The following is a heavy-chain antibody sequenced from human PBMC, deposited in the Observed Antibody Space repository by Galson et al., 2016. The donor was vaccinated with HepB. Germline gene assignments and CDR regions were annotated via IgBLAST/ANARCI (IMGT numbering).Heavy chain of an antibody. J-gene: IGHJ4*02. CDR3: TTSSTRVYTYGPSAY. D-gene: IGHD5-18*01. V-gene: IGHV3-15*01. Sequence: SLRLSCAASGFTFSRAWMNWVRQAPGKGLEWVGRIKSYTDGGTTEYAAPTKGRFTYSRDKSNNRLYLQMNSLKTEDTDLYYCTTSSTRVYTYGPSAYWGRGTLVAVSS. CDR1: GFTFSRAW. CDR2: IKSYTDGGTT.